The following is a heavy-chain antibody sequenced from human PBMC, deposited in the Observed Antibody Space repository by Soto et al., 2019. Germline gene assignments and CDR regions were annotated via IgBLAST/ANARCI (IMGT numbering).Heavy chain of an antibody. Sequence: QVQLMQSGAEVKKPGASVKVSCKASGDTFTDYYIHWVRQAPGQGLEWMGTVNPSGGHTTYAQHFLGRVTMTRDTSTCTLYMELTSLTSEDTAVYYCARGGHVVVVTAALDYWGQGTLVTVSS. CDR2: VNPSGGHT. V-gene: IGHV1-46*01. CDR3: ARGGHVVVVTAALDY. D-gene: IGHD2-21*02. J-gene: IGHJ4*02. CDR1: GDTFTDYY.